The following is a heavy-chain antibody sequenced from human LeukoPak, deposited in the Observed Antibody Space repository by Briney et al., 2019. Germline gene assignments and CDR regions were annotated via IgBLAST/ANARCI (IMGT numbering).Heavy chain of an antibody. CDR2: ISFDGTNQ. V-gene: IGHV3-30*18. CDR1: GFTLSTKG. J-gene: IGHJ4*02. Sequence: GGSLRLSCAASGFTLSTKGMDWVGQAPGKGLEWVALISFDGTNQYYADSVKGRFTISRDNSKNTLYLQMTTLSTYDNALYYCAKPPEVGATVAYFDYWGQGTLVTVSS. CDR3: AKPPEVGATVAYFDY. D-gene: IGHD1-26*01.